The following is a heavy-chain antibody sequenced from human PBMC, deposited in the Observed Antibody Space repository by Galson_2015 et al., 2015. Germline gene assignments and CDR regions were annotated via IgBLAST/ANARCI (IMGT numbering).Heavy chain of an antibody. J-gene: IGHJ6*02. Sequence: SLRLSCAASGFTFSSYAMSWVRQAPGKGLEWVSAISGSGGSTYYADSVKGRFTISRDNSKNTLYLQMNSLRAEDTAVYYCAKAGHAQYFYGMDGWGQGTTVTVSS. CDR2: ISGSGGST. CDR1: GFTFSSYA. V-gene: IGHV3-23*01. CDR3: AKAGHAQYFYGMDG.